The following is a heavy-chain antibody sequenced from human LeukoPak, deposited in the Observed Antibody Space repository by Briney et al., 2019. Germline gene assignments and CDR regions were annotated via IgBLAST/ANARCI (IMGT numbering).Heavy chain of an antibody. Sequence: GGSLRLSCAASGFTLSSYGMHWVRQAPGKGLEWVAVIWYDGSNKYYADSVKGRFTISRDNSKNTLYLQMNSLRAEDTAVYYCARPNYCSGGSCYNYFDYWGQGTLVTVSS. V-gene: IGHV3-33*01. CDR1: GFTLSSYG. D-gene: IGHD2-15*01. CDR3: ARPNYCSGGSCYNYFDY. J-gene: IGHJ4*02. CDR2: IWYDGSNK.